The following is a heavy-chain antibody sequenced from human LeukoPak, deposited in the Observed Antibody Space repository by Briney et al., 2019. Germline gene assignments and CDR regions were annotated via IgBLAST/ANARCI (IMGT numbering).Heavy chain of an antibody. J-gene: IGHJ6*02. V-gene: IGHV3-30-3*01. CDR3: AREGARYYYYYGMDV. CDR2: ISYDGSNK. Sequence: PGGSLRLSCAASGFTFSSYAMHWVRQAPGKGLEWVAVISYDGSNKYYADSVKGRFTISRDNSKNTLYLQTNSLRAEDTAVYYCAREGARYYYYYGMDVWGQGTTVTVSS. CDR1: GFTFSSYA.